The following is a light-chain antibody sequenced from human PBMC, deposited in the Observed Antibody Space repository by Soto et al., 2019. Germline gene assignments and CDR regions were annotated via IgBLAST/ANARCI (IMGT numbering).Light chain of an antibody. J-gene: IGKJ5*01. CDR3: LHDYNYS. CDR1: QGIRTD. CDR2: AAS. Sequence: AIQMTQSPSSLSASVGDRVTITCRASQGIRTDLGWYQQKPGKATNLVIYAASSLQSGVPSRFSGRGSGTDFTLTISSLQPEDFATYYCLHDYNYSFGQGTRLEIK. V-gene: IGKV1-6*01.